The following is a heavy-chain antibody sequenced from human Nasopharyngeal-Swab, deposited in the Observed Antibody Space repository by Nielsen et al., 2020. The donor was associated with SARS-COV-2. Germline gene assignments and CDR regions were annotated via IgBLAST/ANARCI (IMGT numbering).Heavy chain of an antibody. J-gene: IGHJ4*02. Sequence: GGSLRLSCAASGFTFSSYGMHWVRQAPGKGLEWVAVIWYDGSNKYYADSVKGRFTISRDNSKNTLYLQMNSLRAEDTAVYYCAREGISTIFGVAIDYWGQGTLVTVSS. CDR3: AREGISTIFGVAIDY. CDR1: GFTFSSYG. CDR2: IWYDGSNK. D-gene: IGHD3-3*01. V-gene: IGHV3-33*01.